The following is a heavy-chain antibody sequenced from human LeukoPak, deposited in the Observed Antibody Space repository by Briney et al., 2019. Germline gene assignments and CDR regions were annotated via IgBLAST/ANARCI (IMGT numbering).Heavy chain of an antibody. CDR2: MGSSGGST. CDR1: GFTVSSNY. D-gene: IGHD3-22*01. Sequence: GGSLRLSCAASGFTVSSNYMSWVRQAPGKGLEWVSDMGSSGGSTYYADSVKGRFTISRDNSKNSLYLQMNSLRAEDMALYYCAKSPNYDSSGHYFDYWGQGTLVTVSS. CDR3: AKSPNYDSSGHYFDY. J-gene: IGHJ4*02. V-gene: IGHV3-53*05.